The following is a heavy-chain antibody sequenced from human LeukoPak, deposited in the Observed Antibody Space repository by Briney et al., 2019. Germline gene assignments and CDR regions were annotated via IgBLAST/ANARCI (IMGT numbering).Heavy chain of an antibody. CDR2: IYSGGST. D-gene: IGHD2-15*01. J-gene: IGHJ6*02. CDR1: GFTVSSNY. V-gene: IGHV3-66*01. CDR3: AIERHIYCSGGSCYPMDV. Sequence: GGSLRLSCAASGFTVSSNYMSWVRQAPGKGLEWVSVIYSGGSTYYADSVKGRFTISRDNSKNTLYLQMNSLRAEDTAVYYCAIERHIYCSGGSCYPMDVWGQGTTVTVSS.